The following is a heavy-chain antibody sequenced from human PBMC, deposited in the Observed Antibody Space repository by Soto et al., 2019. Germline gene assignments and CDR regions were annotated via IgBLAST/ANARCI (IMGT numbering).Heavy chain of an antibody. D-gene: IGHD1-1*01. J-gene: IGHJ4*02. CDR2: ISGGGGST. Sequence: EVQLLESGGGLEQPGGSLRLSCAASGFTFSSYALSWVRQAPGKGLEWVSAISGGGGSTYFADSVKGRFTISRDNSRSTLYLQMNSLSADDTAVYYCAKAITTSSTFKFDYWGQGTLVTVSS. CDR3: AKAITTSSTFKFDY. CDR1: GFTFSSYA. V-gene: IGHV3-23*01.